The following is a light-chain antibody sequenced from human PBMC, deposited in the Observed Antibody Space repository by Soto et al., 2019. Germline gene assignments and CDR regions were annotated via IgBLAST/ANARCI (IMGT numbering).Light chain of an antibody. CDR3: QQYGSSGT. J-gene: IGKJ1*01. CDR2: GAS. CDR1: QSVSNNY. V-gene: IGKV3-20*01. Sequence: EIVLTQSPGTLSLSPGERATLSCRASQSVSNNYLAWYQQKPGQAPRLLIYGASNRATGIPDRFSGSGSGTEFTLTINSLQSEDFAVYYCQQYGSSGTFGQGTKVDIK.